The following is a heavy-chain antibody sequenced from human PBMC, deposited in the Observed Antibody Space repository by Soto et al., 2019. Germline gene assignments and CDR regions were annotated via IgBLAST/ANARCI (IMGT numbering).Heavy chain of an antibody. D-gene: IGHD2-15*01. J-gene: IGHJ4*02. CDR2: IFHSGIT. V-gene: IGHV4-4*02. CDR3: ARGFSGYCSGGSCSSFDY. CDR1: GDSISSTHW. Sequence: QVQLQESGPGLVKPSGTLSLTCAVSGDSISSTHWWTWVRQPPGKGLEYIGQIFHSGITNYNPSLERQVTISLDKSKSQFSLELNSVTGADTAIYYCARGFSGYCSGGSCSSFDYWGQGTLVTVSS.